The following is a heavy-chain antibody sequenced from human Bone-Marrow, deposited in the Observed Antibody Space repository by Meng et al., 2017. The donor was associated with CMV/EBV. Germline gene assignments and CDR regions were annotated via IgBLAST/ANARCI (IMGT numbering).Heavy chain of an antibody. CDR2: IIPIFGTA. V-gene: IGHV1-69*05. CDR1: GGTFSSYA. D-gene: IGHD3-22*01. J-gene: IGHJ6*02. CDR3: ARDLGYYDSSGPSRDGMDV. Sequence: SVKVSCKASGGTFSSYAISWVRQAPGQGLEWMGGIIPIFGTANYAQKFQGRVTITTDESTSTAYMELSSLRSEDTAVYYCARDLGYYDSSGPSRDGMDVWGQGTTVTVPS.